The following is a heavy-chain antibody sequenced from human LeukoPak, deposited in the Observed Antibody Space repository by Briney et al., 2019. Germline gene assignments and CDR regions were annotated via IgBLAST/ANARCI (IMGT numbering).Heavy chain of an antibody. Sequence: SETLSLTCTVSGGSISTFYWSWIRQPPGKGLEWIGYIYYSGNTNYNPSLKSRVTISVDTSKIQFSLKLSSATAADTAVYYCARGITSWYYFDYWGQGSLVTVSS. CDR1: GGSISTFY. CDR2: IYYSGNT. V-gene: IGHV4-59*01. D-gene: IGHD1-14*01. CDR3: ARGITSWYYFDY. J-gene: IGHJ4*02.